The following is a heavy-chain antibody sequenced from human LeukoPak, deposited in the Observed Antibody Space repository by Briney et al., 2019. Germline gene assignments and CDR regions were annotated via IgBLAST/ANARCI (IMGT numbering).Heavy chain of an antibody. CDR2: IWYDGSNK. D-gene: IGHD2-2*01. CDR1: GFTFSSYG. V-gene: IGHV3-33*01. CDR3: ARNGDYCSSTSCRIFYFDY. Sequence: PGGSLRLSCAASGFTFSSYGMHWVRRAPGKGLEWVAVIWYDGSNKYYADSVKGRFTISRDNSKNTVYLQMSSLRAEDTAVYYCARNGDYCSSTSCRIFYFDYWGQGTLVTVSS. J-gene: IGHJ4*02.